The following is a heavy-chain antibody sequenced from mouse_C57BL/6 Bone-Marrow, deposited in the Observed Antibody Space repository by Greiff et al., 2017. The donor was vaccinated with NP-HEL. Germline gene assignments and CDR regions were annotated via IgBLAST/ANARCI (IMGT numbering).Heavy chain of an antibody. CDR2: INPGSGGT. CDR1: GYAFTNYL. V-gene: IGHV1-54*01. J-gene: IGHJ4*01. CDR3: AREGGYYGSSEDYYAMDY. D-gene: IGHD1-1*01. Sequence: QVQLQQSGAELVRPGTSVKVSCKASGYAFTNYLIEWVKQRPGQGLEWIGVINPGSGGTNYNEKFKGKATLTADKSSSTAYMQLSSLTSEDSAVYFCAREGGYYGSSEDYYAMDYWGQGTSVTVSS.